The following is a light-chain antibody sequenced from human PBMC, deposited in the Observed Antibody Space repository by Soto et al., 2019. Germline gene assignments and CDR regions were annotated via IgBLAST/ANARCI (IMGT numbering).Light chain of an antibody. J-gene: IGKJ1*01. V-gene: IGKV4-1*01. Sequence: DIVMTQSLDSLAVSLGERATINCKSSQSVLYSSNNKNYLTWYQQKPGQPPKLLIYWASTRKSGVPDRFSGSGSGTDFTLTISSLQAEDGAVYYCQQYYSTPWTFGQGTKVEIK. CDR1: QSVLYSSNNKNY. CDR2: WAS. CDR3: QQYYSTPWT.